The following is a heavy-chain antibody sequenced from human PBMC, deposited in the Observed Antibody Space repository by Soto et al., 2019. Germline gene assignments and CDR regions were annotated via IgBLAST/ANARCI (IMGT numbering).Heavy chain of an antibody. D-gene: IGHD6-19*01. CDR3: TRNIDSSGRRSAYYYYMDV. CDR2: IRSKAYGGTT. J-gene: IGHJ6*03. V-gene: IGHV3-49*03. Sequence: LRLSCTASGFTFGDYAMSWFRQAPGKGLEWVGFIRSKAYGGTTEYAASVKGRFTISRDDSKSIAYLQMNSLKTEDTAVYYCTRNIDSSGRRSAYYYYMDVWGKGTTVTVSS. CDR1: GFTFGDYA.